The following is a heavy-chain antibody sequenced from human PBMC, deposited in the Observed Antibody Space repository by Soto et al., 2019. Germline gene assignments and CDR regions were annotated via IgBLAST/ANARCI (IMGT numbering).Heavy chain of an antibody. V-gene: IGHV3-53*01. J-gene: IGHJ4*02. Sequence: EVQLVESGGGLVQPGGSLRLSCAASGFTVNNNYMTWVRQAPGKRLEWVSVLYSGGSAYYADSVRGRFTISRDNSKNTVYLQMNSLRAEDTAMYYCTLGTVPITYWGQGTLVTVSS. CDR1: GFTVNNNY. CDR2: LYSGGSA. CDR3: TLGTVPITY. D-gene: IGHD1-7*01.